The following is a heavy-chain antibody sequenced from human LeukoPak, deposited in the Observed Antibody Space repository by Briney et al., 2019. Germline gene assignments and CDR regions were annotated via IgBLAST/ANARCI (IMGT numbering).Heavy chain of an antibody. V-gene: IGHV1-18*01. D-gene: IGHD3-9*01. J-gene: IGHJ4*02. CDR1: GYTFTSYG. CDR2: ISAYNGNT. Sequence: ASVKVSCKASGYTFTSYGISWVRQAPGQGLEWMGWISAYNGNTNYAQKLQGRVTMTTDTSTSTAYMELRSLRSDDTAVYYCARFLLHYDILTGVFDYWGQGTLVTVSS. CDR3: ARFLLHYDILTGVFDY.